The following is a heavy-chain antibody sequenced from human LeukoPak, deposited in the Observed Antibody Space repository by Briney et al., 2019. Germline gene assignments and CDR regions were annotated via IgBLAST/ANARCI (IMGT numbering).Heavy chain of an antibody. CDR3: ARMGYCSSTSCYKSPQLDY. CDR1: GFTFSSYA. D-gene: IGHD2-2*02. J-gene: IGHJ4*02. CDR2: INHSGST. Sequence: GSLRLSCAASGFTFSSYAMNWVRQPPGKGLEWIGEINHSGSTNYNPSLKSRVTISVDTSKNQFSLKLSSVTAADTAVYYCARMGYCSSTSCYKSPQLDYWGQGTLVTVSS. V-gene: IGHV4-34*01.